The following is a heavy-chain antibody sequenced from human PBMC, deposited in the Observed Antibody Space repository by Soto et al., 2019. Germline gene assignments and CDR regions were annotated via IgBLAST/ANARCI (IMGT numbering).Heavy chain of an antibody. CDR3: ARGPGGAGTSRSLGYRTFDY. V-gene: IGHV1-3*01. CDR1: GYTFTSYA. J-gene: IGHJ4*02. D-gene: IGHD6-19*01. Sequence: ASVKVSCKASGYTFTSYAMHWVRQAPGQRLEWMGWINAGNGNTKYSQKFQGRVTITRDTSASTAYMELSSLRSEDTAVYYCARGPGGAGTSRSLGYRTFDYWGQGTLVTVSS. CDR2: INAGNGNT.